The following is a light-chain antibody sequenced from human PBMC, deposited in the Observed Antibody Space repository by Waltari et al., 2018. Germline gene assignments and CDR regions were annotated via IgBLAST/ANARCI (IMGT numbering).Light chain of an antibody. CDR3: QKYNSAPRT. J-gene: IGKJ1*01. Sequence: DIQMTQSPSSLSASVGARVTITCRASTGISNYFAWYQQKPGKVPKLLIYAASTLQSGVPSRFSGSGSGTDFTLTISSLQPEDVATYYCQKYNSAPRTFGQGTKVEIK. CDR2: AAS. V-gene: IGKV1-27*01. CDR1: TGISNY.